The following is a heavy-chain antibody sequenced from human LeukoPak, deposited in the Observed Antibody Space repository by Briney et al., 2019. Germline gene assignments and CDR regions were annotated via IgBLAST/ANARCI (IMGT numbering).Heavy chain of an antibody. CDR1: GFTFSSYA. CDR2: ISGSSGST. D-gene: IGHD5-24*01. Sequence: GGSLRLSCAASGFTFSSYAMSWVRQAPGKGLEWVSTISGSSGSTYYADSVKGRFTISRDNSKSTLFLQMDSLRAEDTAVYYCAKRSRASDGSPFDYWGQGTLVTVSS. J-gene: IGHJ4*02. V-gene: IGHV3-23*01. CDR3: AKRSRASDGSPFDY.